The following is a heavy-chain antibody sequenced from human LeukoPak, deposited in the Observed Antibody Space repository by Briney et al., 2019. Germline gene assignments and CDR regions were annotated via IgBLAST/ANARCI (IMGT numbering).Heavy chain of an antibody. CDR3: ARGYYDSSGYYSSETGYYMDV. D-gene: IGHD3-22*01. CDR1: GFTFSSYE. Sequence: GGSLRLSCAASGFTFSSYEMNWVRLAPGKGLEWVSYISSSGSTIYYADSVKGRFTISRDNAKNSLYLQMNSLRAEDTAVYYCARGYYDSSGYYSSETGYYMDVWGKGTTVTISS. CDR2: ISSSGSTI. J-gene: IGHJ6*03. V-gene: IGHV3-48*03.